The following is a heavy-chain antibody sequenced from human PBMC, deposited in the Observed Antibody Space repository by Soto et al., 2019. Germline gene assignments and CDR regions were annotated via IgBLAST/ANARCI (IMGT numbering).Heavy chain of an antibody. J-gene: IGHJ4*02. CDR2: ITTDGSGT. CDR1: GFTFSSYW. CDR3: ARDNYGRLDY. Sequence: PGGSLRLSCAASGFTFSSYWMNWVRQDPGKGLVWVSRITTDGSGTIYADSVKGRFTISRDNAKNTLYLQMNSLKTEDTAVYYCARDNYGRLDYWGQGTLVTVSS. D-gene: IGHD3-16*01. V-gene: IGHV3-74*01.